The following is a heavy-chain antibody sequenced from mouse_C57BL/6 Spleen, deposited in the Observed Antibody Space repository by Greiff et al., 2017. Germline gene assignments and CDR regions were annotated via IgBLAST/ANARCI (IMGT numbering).Heavy chain of an antibody. D-gene: IGHD2-4*01. CDR3: ARRGYDYSFDY. V-gene: IGHV1-50*01. CDR2: IDPSDSYT. Sequence: QVQLQQPGAELVKPGASVKLSCKASGYTFTSYWMQWVKQRPGQGLEWIGEIDPSDSYTNYNQKFKGKATLTVDTSSSTAYMQLSSLTSEDSAVYYCARRGYDYSFDYWGQGTTLTVSS. CDR1: GYTFTSYW. J-gene: IGHJ2*01.